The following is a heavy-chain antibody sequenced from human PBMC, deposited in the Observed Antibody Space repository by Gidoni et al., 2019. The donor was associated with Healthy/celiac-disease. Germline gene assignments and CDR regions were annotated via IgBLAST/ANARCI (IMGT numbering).Heavy chain of an antibody. Sequence: QVQLQESGPGLVKPSETLSLTCTVSGGSISSYYWSWIRQPPGKGLEWIGYIYYSGSTNYNPSLKSRVTISVDTSKNQFSLKLSSVTAADTAGYYCARATFYTIFGVVIWFDPWGQGTLVTVSS. J-gene: IGHJ5*02. D-gene: IGHD3-3*01. CDR3: ARATFYTIFGVVIWFDP. CDR1: GGSISSYY. CDR2: IYYSGST. V-gene: IGHV4-59*01.